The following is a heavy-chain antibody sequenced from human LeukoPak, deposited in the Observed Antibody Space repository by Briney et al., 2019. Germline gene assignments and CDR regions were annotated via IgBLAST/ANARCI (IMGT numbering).Heavy chain of an antibody. CDR2: IKQDGSEK. CDR3: ARGGNSYAFDI. Sequence: ETLSLTCTVSGGSISSYYWSWVRQAPGKGLEWVANIKQDGSEKYYVDSVKGRFTISRDNAKNSLYLQMNSLRAEDTAVYYCARGGNSYAFDIWGQGTMVTVSS. D-gene: IGHD4-23*01. V-gene: IGHV3-7*04. CDR1: GGSISSYY. J-gene: IGHJ3*02.